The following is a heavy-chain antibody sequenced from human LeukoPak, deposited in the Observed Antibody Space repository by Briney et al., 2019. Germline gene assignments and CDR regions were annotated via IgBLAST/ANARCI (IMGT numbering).Heavy chain of an antibody. J-gene: IGHJ4*01. CDR2: IKQGGSEK. D-gene: IGHD2-2*01. CDR1: GFTFSSYW. Sequence: PGGSLRLSCAASGFTFSSYWMSWVRQAPGRGLDWVANIKQGGSEKYYVDSVKGRFTISRDDAKSSLYLRMNSLRAEDTAVYYCARIYCSSISSHFDFWGQEPWSPSPQ. CDR3: ARIYCSSISSHFDF. V-gene: IGHV3-7*01.